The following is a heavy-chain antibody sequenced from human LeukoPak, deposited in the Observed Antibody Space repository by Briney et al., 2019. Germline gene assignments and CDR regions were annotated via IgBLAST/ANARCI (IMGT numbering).Heavy chain of an antibody. J-gene: IGHJ4*02. CDR2: IYYSGST. CDR1: GGSISGYY. CDR3: ARAGIAVADYYFDY. D-gene: IGHD6-19*01. V-gene: IGHV4-59*01. Sequence: SETLSLTCTVSGGSISGYYWSWIRQPPGKGLEWIGYIYYSGSTNYNPSLKSRVTISVDTSKNQFSLKLRSVTAADTAVYYCARAGIAVADYYFDYWGQGTLVTVSS.